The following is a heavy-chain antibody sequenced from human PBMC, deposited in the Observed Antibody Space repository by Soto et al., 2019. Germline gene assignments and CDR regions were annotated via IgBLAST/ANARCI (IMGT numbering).Heavy chain of an antibody. J-gene: IGHJ6*03. Sequence: SETLSLTCTVSGGSISSCGYYWSWIRQHPGKGLEWIGYIYYSGSTYYNPSLKSRVTISVDTSKNQFSLKLSSVTAADTAVYYCARVVTSHYYGSGSPYYYYYYMDGWGKGTTVTVSS. V-gene: IGHV4-31*03. CDR1: GGSISSCGYY. D-gene: IGHD3-10*01. CDR2: IYYSGST. CDR3: ARVVTSHYYGSGSPYYYYYYMDG.